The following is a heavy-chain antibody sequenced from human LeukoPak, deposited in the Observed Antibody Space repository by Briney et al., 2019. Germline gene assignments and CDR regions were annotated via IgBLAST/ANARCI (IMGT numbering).Heavy chain of an antibody. CDR2: IGTAGDT. CDR3: ARGDGYNEGYDY. J-gene: IGHJ4*02. V-gene: IGHV3-13*01. D-gene: IGHD5-24*01. CDR1: GFTFDDYA. Sequence: SGGSLRLSCAASGFTFDDYAMHWVRQATGKGLEWVSAIGTAGDTYYPGSVKGRFTISRENAKNSLYLQMNSLRDGDTAVYYCARGDGYNEGYDYWGQGTLVTVSS.